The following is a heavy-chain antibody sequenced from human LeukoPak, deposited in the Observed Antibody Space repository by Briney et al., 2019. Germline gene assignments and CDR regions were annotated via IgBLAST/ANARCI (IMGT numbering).Heavy chain of an antibody. CDR1: GYTFTNYG. Sequence: ASVKVSCKASGYTFTNYGISWVRQDPGQGLEWMGWISAYNGNTNYAQKLQGRVTMTTDTSTSTAYMELRSLRSDDTAVYYCARDHGPGMVAVYYYYYGMDVWGQGTTVTVSS. D-gene: IGHD3-10*01. J-gene: IGHJ6*02. CDR3: ARDHGPGMVAVYYYYYGMDV. V-gene: IGHV1-18*01. CDR2: ISAYNGNT.